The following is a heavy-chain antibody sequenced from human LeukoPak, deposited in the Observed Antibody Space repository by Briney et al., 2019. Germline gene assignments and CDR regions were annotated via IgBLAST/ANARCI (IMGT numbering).Heavy chain of an antibody. Sequence: SETLSLTCSVSGGSISNYYWSWIRQPPGKGLEWIGYIYYSGSTNYNPSLKSRVTISVDTSKNQFSLKLSSVTAADTAVYFCARERTTGREFDYWGQGTLVTVSS. CDR1: GGSISNYY. V-gene: IGHV4-59*01. J-gene: IGHJ4*02. D-gene: IGHD4-11*01. CDR3: ARERTTGREFDY. CDR2: IYYSGST.